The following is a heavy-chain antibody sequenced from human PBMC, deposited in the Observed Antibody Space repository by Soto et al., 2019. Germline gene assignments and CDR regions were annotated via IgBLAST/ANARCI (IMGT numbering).Heavy chain of an antibody. CDR2: VNPNSGGT. J-gene: IGHJ4*02. V-gene: IGHV1-2*04. CDR3: VTSRVSIAVAGETEYYFDY. D-gene: IGHD6-19*01. CDR1: GYTFTGYY. Sequence: VKVSCKASGYTFTGYYIHWVRQAPGQGLEWMGWVNPNSGGTNYAQKFQGWVTMTRDTSISTAYMELSRLRSDDTAVYYCVTSRVSIAVAGETEYYFDYWGQGTLVTVSS.